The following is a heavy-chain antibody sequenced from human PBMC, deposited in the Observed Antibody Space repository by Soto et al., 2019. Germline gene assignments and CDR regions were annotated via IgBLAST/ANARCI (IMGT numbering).Heavy chain of an antibody. CDR2: INKDGSKQ. D-gene: IGHD3-10*01. CDR1: GFTFTAYY. Sequence: PGWSLRLSCAASGFTFTAYYMTWVRQVPGKGLEWVASINKDGSKQYYVDSVKGRFTISRDNAMNSLYLQMNSLRAGDTALYYCSRENWFQEYWGKGTLVTVSS. J-gene: IGHJ4*02. CDR3: SRENWFQEY. V-gene: IGHV3-7*03.